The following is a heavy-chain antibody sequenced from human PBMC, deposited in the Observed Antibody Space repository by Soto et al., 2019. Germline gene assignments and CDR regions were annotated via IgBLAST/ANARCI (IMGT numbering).Heavy chain of an antibody. CDR3: AKQGARRFEVDY. CDR1: GFPFSNYG. J-gene: IGHJ4*02. CDR2: ISFDGGNE. Sequence: GGSLRLSCVVSGFPFSNYGMHLVRQAPGKGLGWVAAISFDGGNENYADSVKGRFTISRDNSKKTLSLQMTRLRAEDTAVYYCAKQGARRFEVDYWDQGALVTVSS. V-gene: IGHV3-30*18. D-gene: IGHD3-10*01.